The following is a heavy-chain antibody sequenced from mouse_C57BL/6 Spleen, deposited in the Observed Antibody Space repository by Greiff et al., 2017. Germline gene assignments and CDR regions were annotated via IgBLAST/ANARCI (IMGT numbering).Heavy chain of an antibody. D-gene: IGHD1-1*01. CDR1: GYTFTSYW. Sequence: QVQLQQPGAELVKPGASVKLSCKASGYTFTSYWMHWVKRRPGQGLEWIGMIHPNSGSTNYNEKFKSKATLTVDKSSTTAYMQLSSLTSEDSAVYYCARAEFSDYCGSSYSFAYWGQGTLVTVSA. J-gene: IGHJ3*01. CDR2: IHPNSGST. V-gene: IGHV1-64*01. CDR3: ARAEFSDYCGSSYSFAY.